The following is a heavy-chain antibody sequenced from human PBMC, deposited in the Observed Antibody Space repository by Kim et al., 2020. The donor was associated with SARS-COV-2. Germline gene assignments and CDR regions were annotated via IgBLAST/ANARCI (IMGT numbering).Heavy chain of an antibody. CDR2: IIPIFGTA. Sequence: SVKVSCKASGGTFSSYATSWVRQAPGQGLEWMGGIIPIFGTANYAQKFQGRVTITADESTSTAYMELSSLRSEDTAVYYCARYRPPEWELNYWGQGTLVTVSS. D-gene: IGHD1-26*01. CDR1: GGTFSSYA. CDR3: ARYRPPEWELNY. J-gene: IGHJ4*02. V-gene: IGHV1-69*13.